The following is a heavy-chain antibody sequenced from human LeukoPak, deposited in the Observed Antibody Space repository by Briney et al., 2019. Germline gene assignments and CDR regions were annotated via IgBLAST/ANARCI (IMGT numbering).Heavy chain of an antibody. CDR3: ARDGIYYDTSGYSSFRTFDI. CDR2: IRYDGSNE. CDR1: GFTFSSYG. J-gene: IGHJ3*02. D-gene: IGHD3-22*01. V-gene: IGHV3-30*02. Sequence: GGSLRLSCAASGFTFSSYGMHWVRQAPGEGLEWVSFIRYDGSNEYYADSVRGRFTISRDNSKNTLYLQMNSLRAEDTAMYYCARDGIYYDTSGYSSFRTFDIWGQGTMVIVSS.